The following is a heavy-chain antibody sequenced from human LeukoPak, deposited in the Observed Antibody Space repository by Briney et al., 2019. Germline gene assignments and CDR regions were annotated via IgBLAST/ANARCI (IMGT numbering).Heavy chain of an antibody. CDR3: ARQVALRYPLDY. V-gene: IGHV4-30-2*01. Sequence: PSQTLSLTCTVSGGSISSGGYYWSWIRQPPGKGLEWIGYIYHSGSTYYNPSLKSRVTISVDTSKNQFSLKLSSVTAADTAVYYCARQVALRYPLDYWGQGTLVTVSS. CDR2: IYHSGST. J-gene: IGHJ4*02. D-gene: IGHD1-1*01. CDR1: GGSISSGGYY.